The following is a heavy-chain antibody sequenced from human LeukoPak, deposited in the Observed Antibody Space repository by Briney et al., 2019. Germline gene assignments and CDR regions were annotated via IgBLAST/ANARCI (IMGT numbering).Heavy chain of an antibody. J-gene: IGHJ4*02. CDR3: ARAGYSSSWYASYFDY. Sequence: SETLSLTCTVSGGSISSGSYYWSWIRQPPGKGLEWIGYIYYSGSTNYNPSLKSRVTISVDTSKNQFSLKLSSVTAADTAVYYCARAGYSSSWYASYFDYWGQGTLVTVSS. V-gene: IGHV4-61*01. CDR1: GGSISSGSYY. CDR2: IYYSGST. D-gene: IGHD6-13*01.